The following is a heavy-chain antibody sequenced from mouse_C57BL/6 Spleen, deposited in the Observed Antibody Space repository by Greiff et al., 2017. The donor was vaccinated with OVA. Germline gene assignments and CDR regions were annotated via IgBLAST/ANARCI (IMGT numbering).Heavy chain of an antibody. CDR1: GYAFSSYW. V-gene: IGHV1-80*01. CDR2: IYPGDGGT. D-gene: IGHD1-1*01. CDR3: ARGDVDSSYGNYFDY. Sequence: QVQLQQSGAELVKPGASVKISCKASGYAFSSYWMNWVKQRPGKGLEWIGDIYPGDGGTNYNGKFKGKATLTVDKSSSTAYMQLSSLTSEDSAVYCCARGDVDSSYGNYFDYWGQGTTLTVSS. J-gene: IGHJ2*01.